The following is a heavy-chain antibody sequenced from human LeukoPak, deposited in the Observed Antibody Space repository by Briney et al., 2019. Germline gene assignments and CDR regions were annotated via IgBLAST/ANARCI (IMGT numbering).Heavy chain of an antibody. V-gene: IGHV3-21*01. J-gene: IGHJ3*02. D-gene: IGHD3-22*01. Sequence: GGSLRLSCAASGFTFSSYSMNWVRQAPGKGLEWVSSISSSSSYIYYADSVKGRFTISRDNAKNSLYLQMNSLRAEDTAVYYCARSLDYYDSSVPELLGDIWGQGTMVTVSS. CDR2: ISSSSSYI. CDR3: ARSLDYYDSSVPELLGDI. CDR1: GFTFSSYS.